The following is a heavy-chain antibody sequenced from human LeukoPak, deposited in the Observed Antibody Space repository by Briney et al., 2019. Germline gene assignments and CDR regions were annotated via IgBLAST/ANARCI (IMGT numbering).Heavy chain of an antibody. Sequence: GASVKVSCKASGYTFTSYAMNWVRQAPGQGLEWMGWINTNTGNPTYAQGFTGRFVFSLDTSVSTAYLQISSLKAEDTAVYYCARPMVRGVISSEPLDYWGQGTLVTVSS. J-gene: IGHJ4*02. V-gene: IGHV7-4-1*02. D-gene: IGHD3-10*01. CDR3: ARPMVRGVISSEPLDY. CDR1: GYTFTSYA. CDR2: INTNTGNP.